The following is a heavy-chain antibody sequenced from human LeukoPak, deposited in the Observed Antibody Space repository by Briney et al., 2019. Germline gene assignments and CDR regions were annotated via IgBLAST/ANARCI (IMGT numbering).Heavy chain of an antibody. CDR1: GDSISSGNNY. Sequence: SETLSLTCTVSGDSISSGNNYWGCLRQPPGKGLEWIGSIYYSGSTFYNPSLKSQVSMSVDTSKNQFSLNLTSVSAADTALYYCARLSSSWYLNAFDFWGQGTLVTVSS. CDR2: IYYSGST. J-gene: IGHJ3*01. D-gene: IGHD6-13*01. V-gene: IGHV4-39*01. CDR3: ARLSSSWYLNAFDF.